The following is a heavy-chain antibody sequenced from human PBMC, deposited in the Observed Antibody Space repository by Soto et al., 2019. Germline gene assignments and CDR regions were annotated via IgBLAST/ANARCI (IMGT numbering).Heavy chain of an antibody. D-gene: IGHD5-18*01. CDR2: IIPIFGTA. J-gene: IGHJ6*02. CDR1: GGTFSSYT. V-gene: IGHV1-69*12. CDR3: ASHSYGPANYYYSGMDV. Sequence: QVQLVQSGAEVKKPGSSVKVSCKASGGTFSSYTITWVRQAPGQGLEWMGGIIPIFGTADYAQKFQGRVTITADESTSTAYMELNSLRSEDTAGYYCASHSYGPANYYYSGMDVWGQGTTVTVSS.